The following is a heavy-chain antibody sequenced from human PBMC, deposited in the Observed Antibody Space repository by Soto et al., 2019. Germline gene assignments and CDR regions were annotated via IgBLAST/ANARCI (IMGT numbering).Heavy chain of an antibody. CDR2: ISSSSSYM. CDR3: ATPGSYSSSLPFDY. V-gene: IGHV3-21*01. Sequence: EVQLVESGGGLVKPGGSLRLSCAASGFTFSSYSMNWVRQAPGKGLEWVSSISSSSSYMYYADSVKGRFTISRDNAKNSLYLQMNSLRAEDTAVYYCATPGSYSSSLPFDYWGQGTLVTVSS. CDR1: GFTFSSYS. D-gene: IGHD6-6*01. J-gene: IGHJ4*02.